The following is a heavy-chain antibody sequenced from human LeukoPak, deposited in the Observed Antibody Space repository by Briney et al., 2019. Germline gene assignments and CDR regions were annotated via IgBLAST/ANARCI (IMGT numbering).Heavy chain of an antibody. J-gene: IGHJ4*02. CDR2: IYYDGSQK. CDR1: GFRFTDFG. V-gene: IGHV3-30*12. D-gene: IGHD3-3*01. CDR3: AIIGVTNTTNDY. Sequence: PGRSLRLSCEASGFRFTDFGMHWVRQAPGKGLEWVAQIYYDGSQKYYADSVKGRFHVSRDNSKNTLYLQMNSLGAEDTAVYYCAIIGVTNTTNDYWGQGALLVVSS.